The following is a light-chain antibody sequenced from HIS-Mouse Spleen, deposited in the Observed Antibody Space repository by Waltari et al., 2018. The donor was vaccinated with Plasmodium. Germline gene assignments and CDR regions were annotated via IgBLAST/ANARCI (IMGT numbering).Light chain of an antibody. CDR1: SSDVGGFYE. Sequence: QSALTQPRSVSGSPGLSVTISCPGTSSDVGGFYEVSWDQQTPGKAPKLMIYDVRNRPSGVPDRFSGSKPGNTASLTISGLQAENEADYYCCSYAGSYTYVFGTGTKVTVL. CDR3: CSYAGSYTYV. J-gene: IGLJ1*01. CDR2: DVR. V-gene: IGLV2-11*01.